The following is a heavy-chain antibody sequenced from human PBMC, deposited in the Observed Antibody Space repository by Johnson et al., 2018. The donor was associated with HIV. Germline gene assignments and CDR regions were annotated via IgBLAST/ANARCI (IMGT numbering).Heavy chain of an antibody. V-gene: IGHV3-66*01. J-gene: IGHJ3*02. CDR1: GFTVSSNY. Sequence: VQLVESGGGVVQPGRSLRLSCAASGFTVSSNYMSWVRQAPGKGLEWVSIIYSGGRTYHADSVKGRFTLSRDNSKNTLYLQMNSLRAEDTAVYYCARGGYCGGDCYDGVAFDIWGQGTMVTVSS. CDR3: ARGGYCGGDCYDGVAFDI. CDR2: IYSGGRT. D-gene: IGHD2-21*02.